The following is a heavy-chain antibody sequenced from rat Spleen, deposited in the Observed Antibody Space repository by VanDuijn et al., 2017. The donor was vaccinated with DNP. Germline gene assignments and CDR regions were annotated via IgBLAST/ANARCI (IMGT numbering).Heavy chain of an antibody. Sequence: EVQLVESGGDLVQPGRSLKLACAASEFTFNNYWMNWIRQVPGKGLEWVASITSSGGSAYYPDSVKGRFTISRDNAKNTLYLQMNSLRSEDTATYYCTTDNYSAPFDYWGQGVMVTVSS. CDR1: EFTFNNYW. CDR3: TTDNYSAPFDY. V-gene: IGHV5-31*01. D-gene: IGHD1-8*01. J-gene: IGHJ2*01. CDR2: ITSSGGSA.